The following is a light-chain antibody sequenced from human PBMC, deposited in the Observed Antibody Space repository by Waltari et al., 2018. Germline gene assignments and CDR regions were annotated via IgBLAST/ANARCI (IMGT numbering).Light chain of an antibody. CDR2: AAS. V-gene: IGKV1-9*01. CDR1: QGISSY. Sequence: IQLTQSPSPLSASVGDRVTITCRASQGISSYLAWYQQKPGKAPKLLIYAASTLQSGVPPRFSGSGSGTDFTLTISSLQPEDFATYYCQQLNSYPLTFGPGTKVDIK. CDR3: QQLNSYPLT. J-gene: IGKJ3*01.